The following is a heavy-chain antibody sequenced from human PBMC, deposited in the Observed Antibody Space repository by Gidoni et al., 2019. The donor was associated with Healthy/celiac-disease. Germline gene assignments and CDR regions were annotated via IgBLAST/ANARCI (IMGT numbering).Heavy chain of an antibody. J-gene: IGHJ3*02. CDR2: ISSNGGST. Sequence: EVQLVQSGGGLVQPGGSLRLSCSASGFTFSSYAMHWVRQAPGKGLEYVSAISSNGGSTYYADSVKGRFTISRDNSKNTLYLQMSSLRAEDTAVYYCVKSPGGKGGVLPETMMAFDIWGQGTMVTVSS. V-gene: IGHV3-64D*06. CDR3: VKSPGGKGGVLPETMMAFDI. CDR1: GFTFSSYA. D-gene: IGHD2-15*01.